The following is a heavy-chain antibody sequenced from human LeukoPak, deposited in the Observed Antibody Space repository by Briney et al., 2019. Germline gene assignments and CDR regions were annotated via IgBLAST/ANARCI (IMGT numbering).Heavy chain of an antibody. J-gene: IGHJ4*02. CDR3: VRYCSSTTCYTRAVDY. CDR1: GYSITSGYN. Sequence: RTSETLSLTCTVSGYSITSGYNWAWIRQPPGKVLEWIGSIYHSGSAYYNPSLKSRVTISVDMSKNQFSLKLSSVTAADTAVYYCVRYCSSTTCYTRAVDYWGQGTLVTVSS. V-gene: IGHV4-38-2*02. D-gene: IGHD2-2*02. CDR2: IYHSGSA.